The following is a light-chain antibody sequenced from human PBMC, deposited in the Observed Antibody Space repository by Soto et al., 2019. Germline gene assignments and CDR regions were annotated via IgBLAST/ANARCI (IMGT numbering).Light chain of an antibody. J-gene: IGLJ2*01. CDR2: EGS. CDR3: CSYAGSSTLV. CDR1: SSDVGSYNL. V-gene: IGLV2-23*01. Sequence: QSALTQPASVSGSPGQSITISGTGTSSDVGSYNLVSWYQQHPGKAPKLMIYEGSKRPSGVSNRFSGSKSGNTASLTISGLQDEDEADYYCCSYAGSSTLVFGGGTKLTVL.